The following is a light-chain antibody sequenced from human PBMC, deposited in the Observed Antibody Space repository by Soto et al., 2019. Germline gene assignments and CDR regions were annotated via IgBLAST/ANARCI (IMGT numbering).Light chain of an antibody. V-gene: IGLV1-47*01. Sequence: QSVLTQPPSASGTPGQRVTISCSGSSSNIGSNHVYWYQQLPGTAPKLFIYRNNQRPSGVPDRFSGAKSGTSASLAISGLRSEDEADYSCAKWDDSLGGPVFGGGTKLTVL. CDR1: SSNIGSNH. CDR3: AKWDDSLGGPV. J-gene: IGLJ2*01. CDR2: RNN.